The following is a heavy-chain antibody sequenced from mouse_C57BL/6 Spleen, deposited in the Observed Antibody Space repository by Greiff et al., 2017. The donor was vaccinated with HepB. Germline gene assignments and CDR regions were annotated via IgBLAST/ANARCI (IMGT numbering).Heavy chain of an antibody. CDR3: ARGVYYGNHGGCAY. V-gene: IGHV1-72*01. CDR1: GYTFTSYW. J-gene: IGHJ3*01. D-gene: IGHD2-1*01. CDR2: IDPNSGGT. Sequence: VKLQQPGAELVKPGASVKLSCKASGYTFTSYWMHWVKQRPGRGLEWIGRIDPNSGGTKYNEKFKSKATLTVDKPSSTAYMPLSSLTSEDSAVYDCARGVYYGNHGGCAYWGQGTLVTVSA.